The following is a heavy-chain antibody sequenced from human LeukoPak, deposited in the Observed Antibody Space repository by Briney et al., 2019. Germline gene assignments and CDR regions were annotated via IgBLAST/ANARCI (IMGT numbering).Heavy chain of an antibody. CDR1: GYSFTSYW. D-gene: IGHD2-2*01. V-gene: IGHV5-51*01. Sequence: GESQQISCKGSGYSFTSYWIGWVRQMPGKGLEWMGIIYPGDSDTRYSPSFQGQVTISADKSISTAYLQWSSLKASDTAMYYCARRRTHYLPAPFDIWGQGTMVTVSS. CDR2: IYPGDSDT. J-gene: IGHJ3*02. CDR3: ARRRTHYLPAPFDI.